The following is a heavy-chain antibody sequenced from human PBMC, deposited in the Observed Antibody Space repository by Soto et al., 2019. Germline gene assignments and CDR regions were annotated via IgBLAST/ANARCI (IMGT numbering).Heavy chain of an antibody. V-gene: IGHV4-39*01. D-gene: IGHD6-19*01. Sequence: QLQLQESGPGLVKPSETLSLTCTVSGGSISSSSYYWGWIRQPPGKGLEWIGSIYYSGSTYYNPSLKSRVTISVDTSKNQFSLKLSSVTAADTAVYYCARHKEGYSSGWYFNPNWFDPWGQGTLVTVSS. CDR2: IYYSGST. CDR1: GGSISSSSYY. J-gene: IGHJ5*02. CDR3: ARHKEGYSSGWYFNPNWFDP.